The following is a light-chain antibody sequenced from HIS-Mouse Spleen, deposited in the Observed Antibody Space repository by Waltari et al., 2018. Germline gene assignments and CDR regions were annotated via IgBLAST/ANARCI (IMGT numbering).Light chain of an antibody. CDR3: AAWDDSLSGPV. J-gene: IGLJ3*02. CDR1: SSNIGSNS. V-gene: IGLV1-47*01. CDR2: RNN. Sequence: QSVLTQPPSASGTPGQRVPIPCSGSSSNIGSNSVYWYQQLPGTAPKLLIYRNNQRPSGVPDRFSGSKSGTSASLAISGLRSEDEADYYCAAWDDSLSGPVFGGGTKLTVL.